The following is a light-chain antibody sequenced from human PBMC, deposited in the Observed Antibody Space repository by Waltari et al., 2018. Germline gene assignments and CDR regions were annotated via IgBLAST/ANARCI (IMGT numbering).Light chain of an antibody. CDR1: SSAVGDYTY. J-gene: IGLJ2*01. CDR3: CSYAGRYTFDVV. CDR2: DVT. Sequence: QSALTQPRSVSGSPGQSVTISCTGTSSAVGDYTYVSWYQQHPDKAPKLMIYDVTKRPSGVPDRFSGSKSGNTASLTISGLQAEDEADYYCCSYAGRYTFDVVFGGGTKLTVL. V-gene: IGLV2-11*01.